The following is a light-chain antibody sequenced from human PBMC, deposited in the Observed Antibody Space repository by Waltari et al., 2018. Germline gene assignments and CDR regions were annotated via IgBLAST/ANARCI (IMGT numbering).Light chain of an antibody. CDR2: EVS. V-gene: IGLV2-14*01. J-gene: IGLJ2*01. CDR1: SSDVGGYHY. Sequence: QSALTQPASVSGSPGQSITISCTGTSSDVGGYHYVSWYQQHPGKAPKLMIYEVSNRPSGVANLFSGSKSGNTASLTIAGLQAEDEADYYCSSYTSSSTYVVFGGGTKLTVL. CDR3: SSYTSSSTYVV.